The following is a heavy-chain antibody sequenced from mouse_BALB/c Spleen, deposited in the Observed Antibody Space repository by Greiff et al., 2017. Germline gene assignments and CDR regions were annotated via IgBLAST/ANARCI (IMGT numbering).Heavy chain of an antibody. CDR2: IYPGNSDT. J-gene: IGHJ3*01. V-gene: IGHV1-5*01. CDR1: GYSFTSYW. D-gene: IGHD3-1*01. Sequence: EVQLQQSGTVLARPGASVKMSCKASGYSFTSYWMHWVKQRPGQGLEWIGAIYPGNSDTSYNQKFKGKAKLTAVTSASTAYMELSSLTNEDSAVYYCTRSLANSWFAYWGQGTLVTVSA. CDR3: TRSLANSWFAY.